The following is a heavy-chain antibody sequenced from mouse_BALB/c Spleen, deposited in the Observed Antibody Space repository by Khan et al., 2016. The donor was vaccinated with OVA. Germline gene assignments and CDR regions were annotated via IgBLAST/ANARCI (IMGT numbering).Heavy chain of an antibody. Sequence: VRLQQSRPELVKPGASVKISCKASGYSFTGYFMNWVMQSHGKSLEWIGRINPHIGETFYNQKFKDKATLTVDESSSTAHMELRSLASEDSAVYYCARIYRSDFDYWGQGTTLTVSS. CDR3: ARIYRSDFDY. CDR2: INPHIGET. CDR1: GYSFTGYF. V-gene: IGHV1-20*02. D-gene: IGHD1-1*01. J-gene: IGHJ2*01.